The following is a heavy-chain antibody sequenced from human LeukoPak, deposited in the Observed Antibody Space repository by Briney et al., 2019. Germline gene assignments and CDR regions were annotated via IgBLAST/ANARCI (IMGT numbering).Heavy chain of an antibody. V-gene: IGHV1-2*02. CDR3: ASSIGGLRFTLRSDLHVRPNWFDP. D-gene: IGHD3-10*01. Sequence: ASVKVSCKASGYTFTGYYTHWVRQAPGQGLEWMGWINPNSGGTNYAQKFQGRVTMTRDTSISTAYMELSRLRSDDTAVYYCASSIGGLRFTLRSDLHVRPNWFDPWGQGTLVTVSS. J-gene: IGHJ5*02. CDR1: GYTFTGYY. CDR2: INPNSGGT.